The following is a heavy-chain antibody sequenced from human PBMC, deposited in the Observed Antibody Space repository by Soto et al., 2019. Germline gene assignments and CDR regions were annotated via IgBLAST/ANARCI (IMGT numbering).Heavy chain of an antibody. CDR3: ASSIAAAAREYFQH. CDR2: IIPILGIA. D-gene: IGHD6-13*01. CDR1: GGTFSSYT. Sequence: QVQLVQSGAEVKKPGSSVKVSCKASGGTFSSYTISWVRQAPGQGLEWMGRIIPILGIANYAQKFQGRVTITAEKSTSTAYMELSSLRSEDTAVYYCASSIAAAAREYFQHWGQGTLVTVSS. V-gene: IGHV1-69*02. J-gene: IGHJ1*01.